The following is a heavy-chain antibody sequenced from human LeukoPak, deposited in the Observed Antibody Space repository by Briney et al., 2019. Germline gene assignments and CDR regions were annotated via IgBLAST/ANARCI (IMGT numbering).Heavy chain of an antibody. CDR2: INHSGST. CDR1: GGSFSGYY. Sequence: SETLSLTCAVYGGSFSGYYWSWIRQAPGKGLEWVGEINHSGSTNYNPSLKSRITISVDTTNNQLSLQLSAVTAADRAGHYCATGLKGYSSSWYYYYYMDFWQKGPTVTASS. V-gene: IGHV4-34*01. CDR3: ATGLKGYSSSWYYYYYMDF. D-gene: IGHD6-13*01. J-gene: IGHJ6*03.